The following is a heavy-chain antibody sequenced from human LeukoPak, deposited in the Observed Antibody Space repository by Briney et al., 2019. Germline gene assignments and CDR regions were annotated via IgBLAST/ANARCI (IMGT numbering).Heavy chain of an antibody. CDR1: GGSISSYY. Sequence: SETLSLTCTVSGGSISSYYWSWIRQPAGQGLEWIGRIYSSGSTNYNPSLKSRVTMSVDTSKNQFSLKVSSVTAADTAIYYCARDGIAAARQGYRYYYGMDVWGQGTTVTVSS. CDR2: IYSSGST. J-gene: IGHJ6*02. CDR3: ARDGIAAARQGYRYYYGMDV. D-gene: IGHD6-13*01. V-gene: IGHV4-4*07.